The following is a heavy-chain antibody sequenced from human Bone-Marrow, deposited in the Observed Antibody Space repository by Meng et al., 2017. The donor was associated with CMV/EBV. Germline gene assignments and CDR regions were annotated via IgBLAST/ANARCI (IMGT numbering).Heavy chain of an antibody. CDR1: GGAISSISYY. V-gene: IGHV4-39*07. D-gene: IGHD2-2*01. J-gene: IGHJ5*02. Sequence: SETLSLTCTVSGGAISSISYYWGWIRQPPGKELEWIASIYYGGTTYYNPSLNSRVTISRDTPKNHFSLKLSSVTAADTARYYCARIHCPITNCRYEVGGGWFTPWGPGPLVTIFS. CDR2: IYYGGTT. CDR3: ARIHCPITNCRYEVGGGWFTP.